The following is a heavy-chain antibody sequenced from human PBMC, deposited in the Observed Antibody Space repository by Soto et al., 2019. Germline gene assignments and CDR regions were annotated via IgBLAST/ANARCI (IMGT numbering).Heavy chain of an antibody. CDR2: ISAYNGNT. J-gene: IGHJ6*02. D-gene: IGHD1-20*01. CDR1: GYSFTSYG. CDR3: ERDPPITGSLRGKPIMHV. Sequence: GPEVQQPGASVKVSCKASGYSFTSYGISWVRQAPGQGREWVGWISAYNGNTNYAQSLQGRVTMTTDTSTNTAYMELKSLRSDDTAVYYCERDPPITGSLRGKPIMHVWGQGTKVTGSS. V-gene: IGHV1-18*04.